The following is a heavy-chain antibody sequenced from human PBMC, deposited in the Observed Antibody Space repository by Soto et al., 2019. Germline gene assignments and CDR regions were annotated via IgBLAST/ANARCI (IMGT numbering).Heavy chain of an antibody. CDR3: ARRRAWNDAFDF. CDR1: GYTFSTYW. Sequence: ESLKISCQGFGYTFSTYWIGWVRQKPGQGLEWMGAIYPADSDTRYTPSFEGHVTFSADKSLSTAYLQWNSLRASDTARYYCARRRAWNDAFDFWGQGVLVPVSS. J-gene: IGHJ4*02. V-gene: IGHV5-51*01. CDR2: IYPADSDT. D-gene: IGHD1-1*01.